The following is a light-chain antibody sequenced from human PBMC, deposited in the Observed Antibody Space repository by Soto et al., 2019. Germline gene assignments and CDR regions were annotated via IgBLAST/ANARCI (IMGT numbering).Light chain of an antibody. CDR1: SSNIGAGYD. CDR2: GNN. V-gene: IGLV1-40*01. CDR3: QSFDTRLNSVV. J-gene: IGLJ2*01. Sequence: QPVVTQPPSVSGAPGQRVTISCSGSSSNIGAGYDVHWYQQFPGTAPKLLIYGNNNRPSGVPDRFSGSKSGTSASLAITGLQAEDEADYYCQSFDTRLNSVVFGGGTKLTVL.